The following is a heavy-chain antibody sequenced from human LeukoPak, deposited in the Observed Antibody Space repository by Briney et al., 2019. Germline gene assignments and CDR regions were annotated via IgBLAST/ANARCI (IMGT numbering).Heavy chain of an antibody. CDR2: INHSGSI. J-gene: IGHJ4*02. CDR1: GGSFSGYY. D-gene: IGHD6-6*01. CDR3: ASGEYSSSFDY. Sequence: PSETLSLTCAVYGGSFSGYYWSWIRQPPGKGLEWIGEINHSGSINYNPSLKSRVTISVDTSKNQFSLKLSSVTAADTAVYYCASGEYSSSFDYWGQGTLVTVSS. V-gene: IGHV4-34*01.